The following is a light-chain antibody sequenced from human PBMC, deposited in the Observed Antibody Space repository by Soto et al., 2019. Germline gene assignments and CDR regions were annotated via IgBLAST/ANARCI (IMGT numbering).Light chain of an antibody. J-gene: IGKJ5*01. CDR3: QQYGGSPRIT. Sequence: EIVLTQSPGTLSLSPGERATLSCRASERLSSVYLAWYQQRPGQPPRLLIYGASNRATGIADRFSGSGSGSDFTLIINRLEPEDVAIYYCQQYGGSPRITFGQGTRVEIK. CDR2: GAS. CDR1: ERLSSVY. V-gene: IGKV3-20*01.